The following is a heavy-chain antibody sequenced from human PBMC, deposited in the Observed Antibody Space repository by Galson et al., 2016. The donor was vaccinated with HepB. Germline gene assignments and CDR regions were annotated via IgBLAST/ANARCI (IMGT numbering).Heavy chain of an antibody. Sequence: SLRLSCAASGFTFSNYWMNWVRQAPGKGLEWVANIKHDGTKRYYVGSFEGRFTISRDNAKSSLYLQMNSLRNEDTAVYYCGWGGYINGYDYLGQGTLVTVSS. CDR1: GFTFSNYW. CDR2: IKHDGTKR. V-gene: IGHV3-7*03. D-gene: IGHD5-18*01. CDR3: GWGGYINGYDY. J-gene: IGHJ4*02.